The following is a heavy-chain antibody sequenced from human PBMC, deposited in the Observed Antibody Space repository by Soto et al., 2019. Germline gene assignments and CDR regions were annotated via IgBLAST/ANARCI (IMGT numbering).Heavy chain of an antibody. CDR1: GLSLTTSGVD. CDR3: AHWPIVANYSYGMDV. V-gene: IGHV2-5*02. J-gene: IGHJ6*01. CDR2: IYWDDDK. Sequence: CGPTLVNPTRTLPLLCTFSGLSLTTSGVDVAWFGPTQAKALEWLALIYWDDDKRYSPSLKSRLTITKDTSKNQVVLTMTNMDPVDTATYYCAHWPIVANYSYGMDVWGQGTTVTVSS. D-gene: IGHD5-12*01.